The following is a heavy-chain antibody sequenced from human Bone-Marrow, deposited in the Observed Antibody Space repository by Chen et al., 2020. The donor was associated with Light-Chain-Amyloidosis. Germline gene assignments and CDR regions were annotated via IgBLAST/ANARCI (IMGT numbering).Heavy chain of an antibody. J-gene: IGHJ4*02. Sequence: EVKKPGESLKISCQGPEYTFPNYWIGWVSQMPGKGLEWMGVIYPDDSDARYSPSFEGQVTISADKSITTAYLQWRSLKASDTAMYYCARRRDGYNFDYWGQGTLVTVSS. CDR2: IYPDDSDA. CDR3: ARRRDGYNFDY. D-gene: IGHD5-12*01. V-gene: IGHV5-51*01. CDR1: EYTFPNYW.